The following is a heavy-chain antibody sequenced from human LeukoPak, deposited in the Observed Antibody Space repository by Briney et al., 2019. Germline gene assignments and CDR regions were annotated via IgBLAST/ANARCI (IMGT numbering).Heavy chain of an antibody. V-gene: IGHV4-59*08. CDR3: ARSSSSRGGWFDP. CDR1: GGSISSYY. D-gene: IGHD6-13*01. J-gene: IGHJ5*02. Sequence: SETLSLTCTVSGGSISSYYWSWIRQPPGKGLEWIGYIYYSGSTGYNPSLKSRVTISVDTSKNQFSLKLSSVTAADTAVYYCARSSSSRGGWFDPWGQGTLVTVSS. CDR2: IYYSGST.